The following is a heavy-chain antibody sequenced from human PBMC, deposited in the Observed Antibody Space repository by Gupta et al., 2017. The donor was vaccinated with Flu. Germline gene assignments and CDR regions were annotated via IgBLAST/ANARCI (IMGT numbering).Heavy chain of an antibody. V-gene: IGHV3-53*01. CDR1: TGSTNF. Sequence: TGSTNFMSWVRQAPGKGLEWVSVIYGGGSTYYADSVKGRFTISRDNSKNTLYLQMISLTGEDTAVYYCARPHSADYSYAFDIWGQGTMVTVSS. D-gene: IGHD3-22*01. J-gene: IGHJ3*02. CDR2: IYGGGST. CDR3: ARPHSADYSYAFDI.